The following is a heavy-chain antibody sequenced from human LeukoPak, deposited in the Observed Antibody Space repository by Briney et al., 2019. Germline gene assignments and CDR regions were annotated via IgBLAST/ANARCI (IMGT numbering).Heavy chain of an antibody. J-gene: IGHJ4*02. CDR2: IIPILGIA. CDR1: GGTFSSYA. CDR3: ARVKSYYYDSSGYSPFDY. D-gene: IGHD3-22*01. Sequence: GSSVKVSCKASGGTFSSYAISWVRQAPGQGLEWMGRIIPILGIANYAQKFQGRVTITADKSTSTAYMELSSLRSEDTAVYYCARVKSYYYDSSGYSPFDYWGQGTLVTVSS. V-gene: IGHV1-69*04.